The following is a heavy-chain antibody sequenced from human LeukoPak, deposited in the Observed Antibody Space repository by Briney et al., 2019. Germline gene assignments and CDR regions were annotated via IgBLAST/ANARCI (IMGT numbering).Heavy chain of an antibody. CDR1: GGSISSGGYS. J-gene: IGHJ4*02. D-gene: IGHD6-19*01. Sequence: SQTLSLTCAVSGGSISSGGYSWSWIRQPPGKGLEWIGYIYHSGSTYYNPSLKSRVTISVDTSKNQFSLNLSSVTAADTAVYYCARGRAVAAPPLTDWGQGTLSPSPQ. V-gene: IGHV4-30-2*01. CDR3: ARGRAVAAPPLTD. CDR2: IYHSGST.